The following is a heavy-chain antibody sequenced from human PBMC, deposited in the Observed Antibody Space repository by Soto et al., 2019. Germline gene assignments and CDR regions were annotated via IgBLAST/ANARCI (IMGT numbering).Heavy chain of an antibody. D-gene: IGHD3-10*01. V-gene: IGHV4-59*01. Sequence: PSETLSLTCTLSGGSIGSYYWSWIRQPPGKGLEWIGYIYYSGSTTYNPSLRSRVTISVDTSKNLFSLKLTSVTAADTAVYYCERDRYYGGADFWGQGTLVTVSS. J-gene: IGHJ4*02. CDR3: ERDRYYGGADF. CDR2: IYYSGST. CDR1: GGSIGSYY.